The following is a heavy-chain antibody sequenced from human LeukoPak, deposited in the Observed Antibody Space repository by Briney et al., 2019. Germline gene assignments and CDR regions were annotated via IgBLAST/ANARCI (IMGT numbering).Heavy chain of an antibody. CDR3: ASPYSPYSSSSGY. D-gene: IGHD6-13*01. CDR2: ISSSSSYI. Sequence: GGSLRLSCAASGFTFSSYSMSWVRQAPGKGLEWVSSISSSSSYIYYADSVKGRFTISRDNAKNSLYLQMNSLRAEDTAVYYCASPYSPYSSSSGYWGQGTLVTVSS. V-gene: IGHV3-21*01. J-gene: IGHJ4*02. CDR1: GFTFSSYS.